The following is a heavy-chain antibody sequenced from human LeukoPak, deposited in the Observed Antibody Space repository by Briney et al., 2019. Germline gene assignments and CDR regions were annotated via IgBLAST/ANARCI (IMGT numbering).Heavy chain of an antibody. D-gene: IGHD2-15*01. CDR3: AREAFTSRYCSGGSCYSHFDY. CDR1: GGTFSSYA. Sequence: ASVKVSCKASGGTFSSYAISWVRQAPGQGLEWMGRIIPILGIANYAQKFQGRVTITADKSTSTAYMELSSLRSEDTAVYYCAREAFTSRYCSGGSCYSHFDYWGQGTLVTVSS. J-gene: IGHJ4*02. V-gene: IGHV1-69*04. CDR2: IIPILGIA.